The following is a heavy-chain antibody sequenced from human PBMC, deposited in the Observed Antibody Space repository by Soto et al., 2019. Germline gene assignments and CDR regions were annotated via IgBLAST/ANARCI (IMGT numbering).Heavy chain of an antibody. D-gene: IGHD3-10*01. CDR3: ARGTIPYYYYGMDV. Sequence: QVQLQESGPGLVKPSETLSLTCTVSGDSISSYYWTWIRQPPGEGLEWIGCIYDSGRTYYNPSLKSRVTISVDTSRNQFSLRLSSVSAADTAVYYCARGTIPYYYYGMDVWGQGATVTVSS. CDR2: IYDSGRT. V-gene: IGHV4-59*01. J-gene: IGHJ6*02. CDR1: GDSISSYY.